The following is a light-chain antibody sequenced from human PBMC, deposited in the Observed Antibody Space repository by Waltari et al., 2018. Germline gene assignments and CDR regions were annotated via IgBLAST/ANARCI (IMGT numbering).Light chain of an antibody. CDR2: GNN. CDR3: QSFDIRLSGGVV. V-gene: IGLV1-40*01. CDR1: RSNIRAGHD. Sequence: QSVLTQPPSMSGAPGQRVTISCTGTRSNIRAGHDVHWYQVFPGTAPKLLIYGNNNRPSGVPDRFSGSKSDTSASLAIGGLQAEDEADYYCQSFDIRLSGGVVFGGGTKVTVL. J-gene: IGLJ3*02.